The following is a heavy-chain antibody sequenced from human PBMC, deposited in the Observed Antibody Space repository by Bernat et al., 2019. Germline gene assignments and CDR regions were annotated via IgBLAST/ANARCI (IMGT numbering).Heavy chain of an antibody. Sequence: QLQLQESGPGLVKPSETLSLTCTVSGGSISSSSYYWGWIRQPPGKGLEWIGSIYYSGSTYYNPSLKSRVTISVDTSKNQFSLKLSSVTAADTAVYYCVSLGYCSSTSCYAGNMHDAFDIWGQGTMVTVSS. J-gene: IGHJ3*02. CDR1: GGSISSSSYY. V-gene: IGHV4-39*01. D-gene: IGHD2-2*01. CDR3: VSLGYCSSTSCYAGNMHDAFDI. CDR2: IYYSGST.